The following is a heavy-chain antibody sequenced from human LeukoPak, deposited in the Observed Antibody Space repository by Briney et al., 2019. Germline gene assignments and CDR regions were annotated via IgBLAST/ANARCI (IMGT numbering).Heavy chain of an antibody. J-gene: IGHJ6*04. D-gene: IGHD3-10*01. Sequence: PGGSLRLSCAASGFTVSSNYMSWVRQAPGKGLEWVSVIYSGGSTYYADSVKGRFTISRDNSKNTLNLQMNSLRAEDAAVYYSARTPYGSGSYYGMDVWGKGTTVTVSS. CDR1: GFTVSSNY. V-gene: IGHV3-53*01. CDR3: ARTPYGSGSYYGMDV. CDR2: IYSGGST.